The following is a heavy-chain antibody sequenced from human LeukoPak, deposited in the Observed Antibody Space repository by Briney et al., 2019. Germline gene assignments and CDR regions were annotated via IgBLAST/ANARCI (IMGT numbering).Heavy chain of an antibody. V-gene: IGHV4-34*01. D-gene: IGHD3-10*01. Sequence: SETLSLTCAVYGGSFSGYYWSWIRQPPGKGLEWIGEINHSVSTNYNPSLKNRVTISVDTSKNQFSLKLSSVTAADTAVYYCARSPQASGIDYWGQGTLVTVSS. CDR1: GGSFSGYY. CDR3: ARSPQASGIDY. J-gene: IGHJ4*02. CDR2: INHSVST.